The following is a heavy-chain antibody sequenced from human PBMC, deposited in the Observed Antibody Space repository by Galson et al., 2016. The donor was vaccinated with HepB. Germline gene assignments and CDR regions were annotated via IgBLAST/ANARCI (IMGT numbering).Heavy chain of an antibody. CDR2: IDWDDAK. D-gene: IGHD1-26*01. CDR3: ARIEKGALGYYGMDV. Sequence: PALVKPTQTLTLTCTFSGFSFNTNGMCVTWIRQPPGKALEWLALIDWDDAKSYSTSLKTRLTISKDTSKNQVVLTMTNIDPVDTATYYCARIEKGALGYYGMDVWGRGTTVTVSS. J-gene: IGHJ6*02. V-gene: IGHV2-70*01. CDR1: GFSFNTNGMC.